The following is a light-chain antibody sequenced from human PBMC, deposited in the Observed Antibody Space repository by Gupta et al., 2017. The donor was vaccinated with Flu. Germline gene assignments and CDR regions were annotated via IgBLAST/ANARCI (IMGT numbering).Light chain of an antibody. J-gene: IGLJ3*02. CDR1: SSDVGGYNY. Sequence: QSALTQPASVSGSPGQSITISSTGTSSDVGGYNYVSWYQQHPGKAPRLLIYEVANRPSGVSNRFSGSKSANTASLTISGLQAEDEADYYCSSYTSSGSLWVFGGGTKLTVL. CDR2: EVA. V-gene: IGLV2-14*01. CDR3: SSYTSSGSLWV.